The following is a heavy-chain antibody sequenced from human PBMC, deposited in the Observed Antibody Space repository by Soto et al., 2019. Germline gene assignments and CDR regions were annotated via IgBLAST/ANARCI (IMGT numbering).Heavy chain of an antibody. CDR3: ARAPLTYPIPVLQRAYFDY. J-gene: IGHJ4*02. Sequence: SETLSLTCTVSGGSISSGGYYWSWIRQHPGKGLEWIGYIYYSGSTYYNPSLKSRVTISVDTSKNQFSLKLSSVTAADTAVYYCARAPLTYPIPVLQRAYFDYWGQGTLVTVSS. D-gene: IGHD6-25*01. CDR2: IYYSGST. V-gene: IGHV4-31*03. CDR1: GGSISSGGYY.